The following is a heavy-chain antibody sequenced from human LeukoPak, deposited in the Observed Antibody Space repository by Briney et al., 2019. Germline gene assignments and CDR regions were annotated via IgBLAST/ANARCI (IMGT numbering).Heavy chain of an antibody. Sequence: ASVKVSCKASGYTFTGYYIHWVRQAPGQGLEWMGRINPNSGGTNYAQNFQGRVTVTRDTSISTAYMELTRLRSDDTAVYYCAREKYDGKSWDSWGQGTLVTVSS. V-gene: IGHV1-2*06. CDR1: GYTFTGYY. CDR2: INPNSGGT. CDR3: AREKYDGKSWDS. J-gene: IGHJ4*02. D-gene: IGHD4-23*01.